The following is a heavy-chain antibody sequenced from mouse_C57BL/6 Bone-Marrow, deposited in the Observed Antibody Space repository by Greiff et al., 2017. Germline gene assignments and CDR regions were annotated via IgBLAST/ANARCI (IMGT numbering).Heavy chain of an antibody. CDR3: ARSANYYGSSLVFDY. V-gene: IGHV1-9*01. D-gene: IGHD1-1*01. CDR1: GYTFTGYW. CDR2: TLPGSGST. Sequence: QVQLQQSGAELMKPGASVKLSCKATGYTFTGYWIEWVKQRPGHGLEWIGETLPGSGSTNYKEKFKGKATFTADTSSNTAYMQLSSLTTEDSAIYYCARSANYYGSSLVFDYWGQGTTLTVSS. J-gene: IGHJ2*01.